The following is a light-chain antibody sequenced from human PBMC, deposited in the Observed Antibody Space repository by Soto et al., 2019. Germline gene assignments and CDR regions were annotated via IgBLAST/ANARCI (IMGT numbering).Light chain of an antibody. J-gene: IGLJ1*01. V-gene: IGLV2-14*01. CDR3: CSFSTSGTNV. Sequence: HSVINQPAAVSGSPGQSITFSCTGTSSDLATYYYVSWHQQPPGKAPKLIIYDVNNRPSGVSSRFSGSKSGNTASLTISVLQTEDEADYYCCSFSTSGTNVFGTGTKVTVL. CDR2: DVN. CDR1: SSDLATYYY.